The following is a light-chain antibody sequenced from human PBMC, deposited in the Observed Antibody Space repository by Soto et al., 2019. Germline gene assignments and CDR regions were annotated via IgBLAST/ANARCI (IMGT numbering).Light chain of an antibody. CDR1: SSDVGGYNY. V-gene: IGLV2-14*01. J-gene: IGLJ1*01. CDR2: DVS. CDR3: SSYTSSSTLEV. Sequence: QSALTQPASVSGSPGQSTTISCTGTSSDVGGYNYVSWYQQHPGKAPKLMIFDVSNRPSGVSDRFSGSKSGNTASLTISGLQAEDEADYYCSSYTSSSTLEVFGSGTKATVL.